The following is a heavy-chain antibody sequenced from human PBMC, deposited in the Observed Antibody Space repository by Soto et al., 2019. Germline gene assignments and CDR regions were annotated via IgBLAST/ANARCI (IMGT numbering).Heavy chain of an antibody. CDR3: ARHGSPGVVPASTRRPYYYYYMDV. Sequence: SETLSLTCTVSGGSISSYYWSWIRQPPGKGLEWIGYIYYSGSTNYNPSLKSRVTISVDTSKNQFSLKLSSVTAADTAVYYCARHGSPGVVPASTRRPYYYYYMDVWGKGTTVTVSS. J-gene: IGHJ6*03. D-gene: IGHD2-2*01. CDR1: GGSISSYY. V-gene: IGHV4-59*08. CDR2: IYYSGST.